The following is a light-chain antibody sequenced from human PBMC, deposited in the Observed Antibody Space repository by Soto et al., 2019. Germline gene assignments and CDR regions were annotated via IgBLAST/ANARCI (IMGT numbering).Light chain of an antibody. CDR2: AAS. CDR3: QQSYSSLGFT. Sequence: DIQMTQSPSSLSASVGDRVTITCRASESISNNLNWYQHKPGKAPKVLIYAASSLQSGVPSRFXXXGSGTDFILTITSLQAEDFATYYCQQSYSSLGFTFGPGTKVDL. CDR1: ESISNN. V-gene: IGKV1-39*01. J-gene: IGKJ3*01.